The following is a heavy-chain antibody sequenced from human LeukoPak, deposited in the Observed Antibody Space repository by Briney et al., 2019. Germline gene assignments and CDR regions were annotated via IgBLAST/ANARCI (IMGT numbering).Heavy chain of an antibody. D-gene: IGHD4-17*01. CDR1: GGSISSSSYY. CDR2: IYYSGST. CDR3: ASNLITTVTRSGWFDT. J-gene: IGHJ5*02. Sequence: SETLSLTCTVSGGSISSSSYYWGWIRQPPGKGLEWIGSIYYSGSTYYNPSLKSRVTISVDTSKNQFSLKLSSVTAADTAVYYCASNLITTVTRSGWFDTWGPGTLFTVSS. V-gene: IGHV4-39*01.